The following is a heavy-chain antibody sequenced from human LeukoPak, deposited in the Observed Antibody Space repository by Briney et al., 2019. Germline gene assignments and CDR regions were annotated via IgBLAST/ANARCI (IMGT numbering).Heavy chain of an antibody. Sequence: GGSLRLSCAASGFTVSSNYMSWVRQAPGKGLEWVSVIYSGGSTYYADSVKSRFTISRDNSKNTLYLQMNSLRAEDTAVYYCAGLPAYYYDTSGFYFDYWGQGTLVTVSS. CDR2: IYSGGST. CDR3: AGLPAYYYDTSGFYFDY. J-gene: IGHJ4*02. D-gene: IGHD3-22*01. V-gene: IGHV3-66*04. CDR1: GFTVSSNY.